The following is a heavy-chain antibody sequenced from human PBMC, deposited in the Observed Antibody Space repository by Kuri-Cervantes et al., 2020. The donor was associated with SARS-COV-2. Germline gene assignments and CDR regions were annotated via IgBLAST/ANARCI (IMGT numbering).Heavy chain of an antibody. Sequence: GGSLRLSCAVSGFTLRRYSSHWVRQAPGKGLDWVGVISYDGSNEDYADSVKGRFTLSRDNSKNTLYLQMSSLRPEDTAVYYCVRVRVEWELLDAFDVWGQGTMVTVSS. V-gene: IGHV3-30*15. CDR1: GFTLRRYS. CDR2: ISYDGSNE. CDR3: VRVRVEWELLDAFDV. J-gene: IGHJ3*01. D-gene: IGHD3-3*01.